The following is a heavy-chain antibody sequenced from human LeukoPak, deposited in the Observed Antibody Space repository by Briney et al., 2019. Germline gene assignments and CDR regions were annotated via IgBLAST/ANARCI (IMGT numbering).Heavy chain of an antibody. Sequence: PGGSLRLSCAACGFTFSIYSMNWVRQAQGKGLEWVSSISSSSSYIYYADSVKGRFTISRDNAKNSLYLQMNSLRAEDTAVYYCARTIVVVPAALLFDYWGQGTLVTVSS. V-gene: IGHV3-21*01. D-gene: IGHD2-2*01. CDR3: ARTIVVVPAALLFDY. CDR2: ISSSSSYI. J-gene: IGHJ4*02. CDR1: GFTFSIYS.